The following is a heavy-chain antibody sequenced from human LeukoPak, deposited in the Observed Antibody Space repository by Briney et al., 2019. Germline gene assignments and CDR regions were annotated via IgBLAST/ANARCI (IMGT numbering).Heavy chain of an antibody. CDR3: AKRLTGYYYIDS. CDR1: GFTFSSYA. CDR2: ISGSGAIT. J-gene: IGHJ4*02. D-gene: IGHD3-9*01. V-gene: IGHV3-23*01. Sequence: PGESLRLSCAVSGFTFSSYAMSWVRQAPGKGLEWVSAISGSGAITYYADSVKGLFTISRDNSKNTLYLQMNSLRAEDTAVYYCAKRLTGYYYIDSWGQGTLVTVSS.